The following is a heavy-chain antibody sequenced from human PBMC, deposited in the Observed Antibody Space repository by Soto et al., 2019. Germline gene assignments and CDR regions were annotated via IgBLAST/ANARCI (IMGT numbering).Heavy chain of an antibody. CDR2: VTVDGAT. V-gene: IGHV3-23*01. J-gene: IGHJ4*02. Sequence: EVQLLESGGALVQPGGSLRLFCAASGFTFSNYGMTWVRLAPGKGLEWVSTVTVDGATYFGNTVKGRFTMSRDISKSTVYLQMDSLRAEDTAIYYCPRTDRYNSRSTGWANRFDSWGQGTLVTVSS. D-gene: IGHD1-20*01. CDR3: PRTDRYNSRSTGWANRFDS. CDR1: GFTFSNYG.